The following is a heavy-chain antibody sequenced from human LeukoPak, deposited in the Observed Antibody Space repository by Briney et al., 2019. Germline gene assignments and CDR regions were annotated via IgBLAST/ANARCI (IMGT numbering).Heavy chain of an antibody. CDR2: IYYSGST. CDR3: ARGQLLWFGELSPPNYYGMDV. CDR1: GGSISSGDYY. Sequence: SETLSLTCTVSGGSISSGDYYWSWIRQPPGKGLEWIGYIYYSGSTYYNPSLKSRVTVSVDTSKNQFSLELSSVTAADTAVYYCARGQLLWFGELSPPNYYGMDVWGQGTTVTVSS. V-gene: IGHV4-30-4*01. D-gene: IGHD3-10*01. J-gene: IGHJ6*02.